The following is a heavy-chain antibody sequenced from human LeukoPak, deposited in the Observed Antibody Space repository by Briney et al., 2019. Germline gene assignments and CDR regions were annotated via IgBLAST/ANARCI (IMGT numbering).Heavy chain of an antibody. D-gene: IGHD2-2*01. Sequence: GSLRLSCAASGFIFDDYDMNWIRQPPGKGLEWIGSIYHSGSTYYNPSLKTRVTISVDTSKNQFSLKLSSVTAADTAVYYCARTGGSTSPLDYWGQGTLVTVSS. CDR2: IYHSGST. J-gene: IGHJ4*02. CDR3: ARTGGSTSPLDY. CDR1: GFIFDDYD. V-gene: IGHV4-38-2*01.